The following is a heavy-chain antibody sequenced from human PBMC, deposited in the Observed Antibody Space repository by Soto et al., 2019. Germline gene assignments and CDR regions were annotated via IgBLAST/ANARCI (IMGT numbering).Heavy chain of an antibody. J-gene: IGHJ6*02. Sequence: QLQLQESGPGLVKPSETLSLTCTVSGGSISSSPDYWGWIRQPPGKGLEWIGSIYYSGSTSYNPSLKSRVTISVDTSKNQFSLKLSSVTAADTAVYYCARDQWLVGQFYYYAMDVWGPGTTVTVSS. V-gene: IGHV4-39*01. CDR3: ARDQWLVGQFYYYAMDV. D-gene: IGHD6-19*01. CDR1: GGSISSSPDY. CDR2: IYYSGST.